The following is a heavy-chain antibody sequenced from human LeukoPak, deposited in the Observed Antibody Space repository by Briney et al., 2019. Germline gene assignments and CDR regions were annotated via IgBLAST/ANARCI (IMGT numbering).Heavy chain of an antibody. D-gene: IGHD1-26*01. CDR1: GYTFTNHA. CDR2: IDAANGNT. V-gene: IGHV1-3*01. Sequence: APVKVSCKASGYTFTNHAMHWVRQAPGQGLEWMGWIDAANGNTKYSQKFQGRVTITRDTSASIVYMELSSLRSEDTAVYYCAKRYYDYYYYGMDVWGQGTTVTVSS. CDR3: AKRYYDYYYYGMDV. J-gene: IGHJ6*02.